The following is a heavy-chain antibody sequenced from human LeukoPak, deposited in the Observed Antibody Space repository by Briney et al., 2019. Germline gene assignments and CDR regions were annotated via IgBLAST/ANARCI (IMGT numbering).Heavy chain of an antibody. CDR3: TRGPIQLWFYYGMDV. V-gene: IGHV3-49*04. CDR2: IRSKAYGGTT. J-gene: IGHJ6*02. CDR1: GFTFGDHA. D-gene: IGHD5-18*01. Sequence: GGSLRLSCTASGFTFGDHAMSWVRQAPGKGLEWVGFIRSKAYGGTTEYAASVKGRFTISRDDSKSIAYLQMNSLKTEDTAVYYCTRGPIQLWFYYGMDVWGQGTTVIVSS.